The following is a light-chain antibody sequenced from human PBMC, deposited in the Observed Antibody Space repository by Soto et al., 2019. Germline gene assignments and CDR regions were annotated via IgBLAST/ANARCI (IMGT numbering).Light chain of an antibody. V-gene: IGKV1-9*01. J-gene: IGKJ5*01. CDR1: QAISNY. Sequence: IQLTHSXSSLSASECDTVEITCRAAQAISNYLAWYQQKRGXXPXXXXYGATTLQRGAPSRFSGSGSGTAFALPISSRQPEDFATYYRQQLKSYPITFGQGTRLEIK. CDR3: QQLKSYPIT. CDR2: GAT.